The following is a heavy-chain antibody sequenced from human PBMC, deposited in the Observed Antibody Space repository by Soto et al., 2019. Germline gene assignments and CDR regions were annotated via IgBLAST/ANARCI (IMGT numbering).Heavy chain of an antibody. CDR2: IYYGGST. CDR3: ARDNPTTTAFDY. V-gene: IGHV4-59*01. Sequence: PSETLSLTCTVSGGSLSSYCWRWIRQPPGKNQERIGWIYYGGSTNYNPSLKSRVTISVDTSKNQFSLKLSSVTAADTAVYYCARDNPTTTAFDYWGQGTLVPVSS. D-gene: IGHD4-17*01. J-gene: IGHJ4*02. CDR1: GGSLSSYC.